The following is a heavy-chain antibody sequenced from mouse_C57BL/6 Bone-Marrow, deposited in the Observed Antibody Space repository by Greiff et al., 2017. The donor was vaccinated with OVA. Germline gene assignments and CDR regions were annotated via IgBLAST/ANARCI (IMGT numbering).Heavy chain of an antibody. J-gene: IGHJ1*03. Sequence: QVQLKQSGAELVKPGASVKMSCKASGYTFTSYWITWVKQRPGQGLEWIGDIYPGSGSTNYNEKFKSKATLTVDTSSSTAYMQLSSLTSEDSAVYYCARSGGITTVVANWYFDVWGTGTTVTVSS. CDR2: IYPGSGST. D-gene: IGHD1-1*01. CDR3: ARSGGITTVVANWYFDV. V-gene: IGHV1-55*01. CDR1: GYTFTSYW.